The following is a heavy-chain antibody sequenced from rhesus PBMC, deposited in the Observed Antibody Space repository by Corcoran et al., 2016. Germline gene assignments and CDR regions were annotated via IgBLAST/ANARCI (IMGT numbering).Heavy chain of an antibody. CDR2: IRSGGST. J-gene: IGHJ5-2*02. Sequence: QVQLQQWGEGLVKPSETLSLTCAVYGGSVRGYWWGWIRQPPGKGPGWNGRIRSGGSTNYNPSLKSRVTISIDTSKNQFALKLSSVTAADTAVYYCARLGCSSTYCSSNSLDVWGRGVLVTVSS. CDR1: GGSVRGYW. D-gene: IGHD2-15*01. CDR3: ARLGCSSTYCSSNSLDV. V-gene: IGHV4-160*01.